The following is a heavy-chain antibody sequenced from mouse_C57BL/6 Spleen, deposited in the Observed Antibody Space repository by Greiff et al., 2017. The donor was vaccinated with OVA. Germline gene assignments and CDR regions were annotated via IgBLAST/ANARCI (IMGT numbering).Heavy chain of an antibody. Sequence: QVQLQQPGAELVRPGSSVKLSCKASGYTFTSYWMHWVKQRPIQGLEWIGNIDPSDSETHYNQKFKDKATLTVDKSSSTAYMQLSSLTSEDSAVYYGARDGSSSSWFAYWGQGTLVTVSA. V-gene: IGHV1-52*01. CDR2: IDPSDSET. CDR3: ARDGSSSSWFAY. CDR1: GYTFTSYW. J-gene: IGHJ3*01. D-gene: IGHD1-1*01.